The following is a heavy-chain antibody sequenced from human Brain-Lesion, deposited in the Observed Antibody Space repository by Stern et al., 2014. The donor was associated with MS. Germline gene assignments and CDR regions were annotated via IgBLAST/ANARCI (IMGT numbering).Heavy chain of an antibody. CDR2: INPNTGGP. Sequence: QVQLVESGAEVKKPGASVKVSCKTSGYIFTGYYIHWVRQAPGQGLEWEAWINPNTGGPKYAQKFQGRVTMSRDTSISTAYVELSSLTSDDTAVYYCARDQRGITIFGVVTDYYYLGMDVWGQGTTVTVSS. CDR3: ARDQRGITIFGVVTDYYYLGMDV. CDR1: GYIFTGYY. D-gene: IGHD3-3*01. J-gene: IGHJ6*02. V-gene: IGHV1-2*02.